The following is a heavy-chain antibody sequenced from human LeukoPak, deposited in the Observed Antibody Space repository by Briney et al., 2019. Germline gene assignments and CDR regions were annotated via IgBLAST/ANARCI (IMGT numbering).Heavy chain of an antibody. CDR3: ARHVGYSSSWYDY. V-gene: IGHV4-4*09. J-gene: IGHJ4*02. Sequence: SETLSLTCTVSGGSISSYYWGWIRQPPGKGLEWIGYIYTSGSTNYNPSLKSRVTISVDTSKNQFSLKLSSVTAADTAVYYCARHVGYSSSWYDYWGQGTLVTVSS. D-gene: IGHD6-13*01. CDR2: IYTSGST. CDR1: GGSISSYY.